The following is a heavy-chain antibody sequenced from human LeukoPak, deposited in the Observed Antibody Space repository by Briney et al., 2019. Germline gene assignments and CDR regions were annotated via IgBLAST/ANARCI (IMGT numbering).Heavy chain of an antibody. CDR1: GYTFTSYA. D-gene: IGHD2-2*01. Sequence: ASVKVSCKASGYTFTSYAMNWVRQAPGQGLEWMGWINTNTGNPTYAQGFTGRFVFSLATPVSTASPQISSLKAEDTAVYYCARVVLHCSSTSCYFNYYYYYGMDVWGQGTTVTVSS. V-gene: IGHV7-4-1*02. J-gene: IGHJ6*02. CDR2: INTNTGNP. CDR3: ARVVLHCSSTSCYFNYYYYYGMDV.